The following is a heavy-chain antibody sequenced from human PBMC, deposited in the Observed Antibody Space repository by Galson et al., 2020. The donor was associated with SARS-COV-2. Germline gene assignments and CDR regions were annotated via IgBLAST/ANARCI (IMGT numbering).Heavy chain of an antibody. V-gene: IGHV4-39*01. J-gene: IGHJ4*02. CDR1: GGSISSSSYY. CDR2: IYYSGST. D-gene: IGHD3-22*01. Sequence: SETLSLTCTVSGGSISSSSYYWGRIRQPPGKGLEWIGSIYYSGSTYYNPSHKSRLTISVDTSKNQFSLKLSSVTAADTAVYYCARTIQYYYDSSGYYRVFYFDYWGQGTLVTVSS. CDR3: ARTIQYYYDSSGYYRVFYFDY.